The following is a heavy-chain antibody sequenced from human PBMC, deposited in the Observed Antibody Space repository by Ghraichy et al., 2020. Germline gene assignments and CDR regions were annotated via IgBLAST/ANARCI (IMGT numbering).Heavy chain of an antibody. CDR3: AKDYKGVVATFLDGMDV. D-gene: IGHD3-22*01. Sequence: GGSLRLSCAASGFTFSSYAMSWVRQAPGKGLEWVSAISGSGGSTYYADSVKGRFTISRDNSKNTLYLQMNSLRAEDTAVYYCAKDYKGVVATFLDGMDVWGQGTTVTVSS. CDR2: ISGSGGST. CDR1: GFTFSSYA. J-gene: IGHJ6*02. V-gene: IGHV3-23*01.